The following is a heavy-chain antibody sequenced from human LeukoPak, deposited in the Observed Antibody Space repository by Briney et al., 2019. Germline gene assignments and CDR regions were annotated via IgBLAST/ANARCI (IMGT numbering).Heavy chain of an antibody. CDR3: AKDRDSSTWSFFDF. CDR2: GSHDGRNK. J-gene: IGHJ4*02. CDR1: GFIFRNYA. V-gene: IGHV3-30*18. D-gene: IGHD6-13*01. Sequence: GRSLRLSCVASGFIFRNYAMHWVRQAPGKGLEWVAVGSHDGRNKIYGDSVKGRFTTSRDNSKNTVYLQMDNLRPEDTAVYYCAKDRDSSTWSFFDFWGQGTLVTVSS.